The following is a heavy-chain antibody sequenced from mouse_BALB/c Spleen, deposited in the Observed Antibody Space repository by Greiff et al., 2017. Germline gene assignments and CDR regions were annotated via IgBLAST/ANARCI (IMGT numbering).Heavy chain of an antibody. Sequence: EVKLMESGGGLVQPGGSRKLSCAASGFTFSSFGMHWVRQAPEKGLEWVAYISSGSSTIYYADTVKGRFTISRDNPKNTLFLQMTSLRSEDTAMYYCARSGGYVNYFDYWGQGTTLTVSS. J-gene: IGHJ2*01. CDR3: ARSGGYVNYFDY. CDR2: ISSGSSTI. CDR1: GFTFSSFG. V-gene: IGHV5-17*02. D-gene: IGHD3-2*02.